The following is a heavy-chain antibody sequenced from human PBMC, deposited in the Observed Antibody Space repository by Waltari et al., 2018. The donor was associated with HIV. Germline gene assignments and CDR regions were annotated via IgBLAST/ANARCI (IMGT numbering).Heavy chain of an antibody. CDR2: IHPHSHVP. Sequence: QEELVQSGAEVKKPGASVRLSCKTSLNTFDHYFIYWLRHAPGQSLQWLGWIHPHSHVPRYSPDFEDRVTITRDPSLNVIYMGISSLTSEDTAVYFCTSGPQNGWFVDWGQGTLVSVS. D-gene: IGHD6-19*01. CDR3: TSGPQNGWFVD. V-gene: IGHV1-8*01. J-gene: IGHJ4*02. CDR1: LNTFDHYF.